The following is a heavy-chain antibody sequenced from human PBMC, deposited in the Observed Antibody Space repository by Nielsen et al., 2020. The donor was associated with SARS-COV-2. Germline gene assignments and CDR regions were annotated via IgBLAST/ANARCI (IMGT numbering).Heavy chain of an antibody. CDR1: GFTFSSYG. CDR3: ARVDPAHPFDY. J-gene: IGHJ4*02. CDR2: ISYDGSKG. Sequence: GKSLKISCAASGFTFSSYGMHWVRQAPGKGLEWAAVISYDGSKGNYADSVKGRITISRDNSKNMLYLQMNSLRAEDTAVYYCARVDPAHPFDYWGQGTLVTVSS. V-gene: IGHV3-30*03.